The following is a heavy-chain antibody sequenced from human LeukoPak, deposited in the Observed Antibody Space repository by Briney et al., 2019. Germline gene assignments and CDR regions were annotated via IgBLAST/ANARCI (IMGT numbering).Heavy chain of an antibody. CDR1: GCTFICSD. CDR3: AGAAPAVCSGDSCYSFLYFHH. Sequence: GASVKVSCKASGCTFICSDINWLRQATGQGLEWMGWMNPNSGNTGYTQKFQGRVTMTRDTSISTAYLELTTLRSDDTAVYYCAGAAPAVCSGDSCYSFLYFHHWGQGTLVTVSS. J-gene: IGHJ1*01. V-gene: IGHV1-8*01. CDR2: MNPNSGNT. D-gene: IGHD2-15*01.